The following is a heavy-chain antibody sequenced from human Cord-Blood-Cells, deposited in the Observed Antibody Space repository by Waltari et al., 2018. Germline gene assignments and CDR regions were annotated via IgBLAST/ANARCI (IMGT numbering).Heavy chain of an antibody. J-gene: IGHJ4*02. V-gene: IGHV4-34*01. D-gene: IGHD3-3*01. CDR1: GGSFSGYY. CDR2: INHSGST. CDR3: AGNYDFWSGYYY. Sequence: QLQLQPWGAGLLKPSETLSLTCAVYGGSFSGYYWSWISQPPGKGLEVIGEINHSGSTNYNPSLKSRVTISVDTSKKQFSLKLSSVTAADTAVYYCAGNYDFWSGYYYWGQGTLFTVSS.